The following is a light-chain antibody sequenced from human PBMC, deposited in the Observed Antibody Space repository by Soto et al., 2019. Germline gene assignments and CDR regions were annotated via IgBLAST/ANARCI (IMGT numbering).Light chain of an antibody. CDR1: SSDVGGCNY. Sequence: QSALTQPASVSGSPGQSITISCTGTSSDVGGCNYVSWYQHHPGKAPKLMIFDVSNRPSGVSNRFSGSKSGNTASLTISGLQPEDEADYYCSSYTTSNTRQIVFGTGTKLTV. CDR3: SSYTTSNTRQIV. J-gene: IGLJ1*01. CDR2: DVS. V-gene: IGLV2-14*03.